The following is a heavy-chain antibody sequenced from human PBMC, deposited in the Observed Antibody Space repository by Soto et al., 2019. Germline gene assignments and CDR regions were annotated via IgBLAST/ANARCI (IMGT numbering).Heavy chain of an antibody. V-gene: IGHV3-33*01. CDR3: AGGWLAGGYEFDY. D-gene: IGHD5-12*01. CDR2: IWYDGSDK. J-gene: IGHJ4*02. CDR1: GFTFSSYG. Sequence: QVQLVESGGGVVQPGRSLRLSCAASGFTFSSYGMHWVRQAPGKGLEWVAIIWYDGSDKYYSDSVKGRFTISRDNSKNTLYLQMNSLGGEGTAIYYCAGGWLAGGYEFDYWGQGTLGTVSS.